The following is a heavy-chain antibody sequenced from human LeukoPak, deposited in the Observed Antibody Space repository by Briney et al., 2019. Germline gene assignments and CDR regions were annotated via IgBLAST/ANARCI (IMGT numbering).Heavy chain of an antibody. CDR3: ARHSGVTLDV. CDR1: GGSISSYY. J-gene: IGHJ6*02. Sequence: SETLSLTCTVSGGSISSYYWSWIRQPPGKGLEWIGYIYYSGSTNYNPSLKSRVTISVDTSKNHFSLKLSSVTAADTAVYYCARHSGVTLDVWGQGTTVTVSS. CDR2: IYYSGST. V-gene: IGHV4-59*08. D-gene: IGHD3-10*01.